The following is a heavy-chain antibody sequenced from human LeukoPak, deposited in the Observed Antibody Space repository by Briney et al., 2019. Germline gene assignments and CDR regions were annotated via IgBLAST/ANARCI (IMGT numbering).Heavy chain of an antibody. CDR3: ARSSSSFRRLVGYFDY. J-gene: IGHJ4*02. CDR2: IYYSGST. CDR1: GGSISSGGYY. D-gene: IGHD6-13*01. V-gene: IGHV4-31*03. Sequence: SETLSLTCTVSGGSISSGGYYWSWIRQHPGTGLEWIGYIYYSGSTYYNPSLKSRVTISVDTSKNQFSLKLSSVTAADTAVYYCARSSSSFRRLVGYFDYWGQGTLVTVSS.